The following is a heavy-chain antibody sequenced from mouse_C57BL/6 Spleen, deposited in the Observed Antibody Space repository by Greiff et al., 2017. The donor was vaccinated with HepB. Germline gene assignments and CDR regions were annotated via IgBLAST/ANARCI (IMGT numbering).Heavy chain of an antibody. J-gene: IGHJ4*01. CDR1: GFTFSDYG. V-gene: IGHV5-17*01. Sequence: EVMLVESGGGLVKPGGSLKLSCAASGFTFSDYGMHWVRQAPEKGLEWVAYISSGSSTIYYADTVKGRFTISRDNAKNTLFLQMTSLRSEDTAMYYCAKNSGLYYAMDYWGQGTSVTVSS. CDR2: ISSGSSTI. CDR3: AKNSGLYYAMDY.